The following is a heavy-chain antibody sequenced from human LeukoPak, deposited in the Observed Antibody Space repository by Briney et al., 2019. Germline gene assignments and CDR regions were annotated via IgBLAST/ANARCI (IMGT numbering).Heavy chain of an antibody. CDR2: INHSGST. Sequence: PSETLSLTCAVYGGSFSGYYWSWIRQPPGKGLEWIREINHSGSTNYNPSLKSRVTISVDTSKNQFSLKLSSVTAADTAVYYCAIGEYYDSSGYYPEYFQHWGQGTLVTVSS. CDR1: GGSFSGYY. J-gene: IGHJ1*01. CDR3: AIGEYYDSSGYYPEYFQH. V-gene: IGHV4-34*01. D-gene: IGHD3-22*01.